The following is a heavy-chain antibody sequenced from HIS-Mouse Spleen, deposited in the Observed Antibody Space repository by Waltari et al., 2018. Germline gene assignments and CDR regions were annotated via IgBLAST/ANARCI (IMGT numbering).Heavy chain of an antibody. CDR3: ARWPRSSPFSKQYYFDY. CDR1: GYTFTSYH. D-gene: IGHD6-6*01. Sequence: QVQLVQSGAEVKKPGVSGTVSCKASGYTFTSYHINWVLLATGQGLEWMGWMNPNSGNTGYAQKFQGRVTMTRNTSISTAYMELSSLRSEDTAVYYCARWPRSSPFSKQYYFDYWGQGTLVTVSS. J-gene: IGHJ4*02. V-gene: IGHV1-8*01. CDR2: MNPNSGNT.